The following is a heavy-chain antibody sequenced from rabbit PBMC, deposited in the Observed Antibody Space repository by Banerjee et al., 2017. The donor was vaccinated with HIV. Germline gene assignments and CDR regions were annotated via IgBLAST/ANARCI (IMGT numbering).Heavy chain of an antibody. CDR3: ARHVYPGGTTYGYGDL. CDR2: IYAGSSGSS. CDR1: GFSFSSSYY. V-gene: IGHV1S40*01. D-gene: IGHD6-1*01. J-gene: IGHJ4*01. Sequence: QSLEESGGDLVKPGASLTLTCTASGFSFSSSYYMCWVRQAPGKGLEWIACIYAGSSGSSYYASWAKGRFTISKTSSTTVTLQMTSLTAADTATYFCARHVYPGGTTYGYGDLWGPGTLVTVS.